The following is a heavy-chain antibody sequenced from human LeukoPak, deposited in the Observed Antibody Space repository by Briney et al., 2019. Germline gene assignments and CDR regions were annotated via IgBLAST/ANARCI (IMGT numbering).Heavy chain of an antibody. Sequence: SETLSLTCTVSGGSIRSSSYYWGWIRQPPGKGLEWIVSIYYSVSTYSHPSRKSRATISVDTSKTRFSLKLSSVTAADTAVYYCARRAAGSRHFDLWGRGTLVTVSS. J-gene: IGHJ2*01. CDR1: GGSIRSSSYY. V-gene: IGHV4-39*01. CDR3: ARRAAGSRHFDL. CDR2: IYYSVST.